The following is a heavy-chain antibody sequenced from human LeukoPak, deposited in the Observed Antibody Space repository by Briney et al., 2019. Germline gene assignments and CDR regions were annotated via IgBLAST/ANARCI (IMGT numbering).Heavy chain of an antibody. J-gene: IGHJ6*03. V-gene: IGHV4-61*05. Sequence: SETLSLTCTVSGGSISSSSYYWGWIRQPPGKGLEWIGYIYYSGSTNYNPSLKSRVTISVDTSKNQFSLKLSSVTAADTAVYYCARGAVTYYYYYYMDVWGKGTTVTISS. CDR2: IYYSGST. CDR1: GGSISSSSYY. D-gene: IGHD4-17*01. CDR3: ARGAVTYYYYYYMDV.